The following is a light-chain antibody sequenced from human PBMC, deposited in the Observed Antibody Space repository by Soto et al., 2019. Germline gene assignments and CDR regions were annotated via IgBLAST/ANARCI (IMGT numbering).Light chain of an antibody. J-gene: IGKJ1*01. CDR1: QSIGSN. CDR3: QQYNTWPPWT. V-gene: IGKV3-15*01. CDR2: AAS. Sequence: EIVMTQSPATLSVSPGERATLSCRASQSIGSNLAWYQQKPGQAPRLLIYAASIRATDFPARFSGSVSGTEFTLTIRGLQSDDFAVYFCQQYNTWPPWTCGHGTKVEIK.